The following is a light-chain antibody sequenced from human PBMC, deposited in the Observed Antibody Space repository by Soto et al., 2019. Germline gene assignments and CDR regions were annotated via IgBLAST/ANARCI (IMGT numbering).Light chain of an antibody. J-gene: IGKJ1*01. CDR2: GAS. CDR3: QHFNNWSPWT. Sequence: IVMTQSPATLSVSPGERATLSCRASQSISSNLAWYQQKPGQAPRLLMYGASTRATGIQARFSGSGSGTDFTLTISSLQSEDFAVYYCQHFNNWSPWTFGQGTKVEIK. V-gene: IGKV3-15*01. CDR1: QSISSN.